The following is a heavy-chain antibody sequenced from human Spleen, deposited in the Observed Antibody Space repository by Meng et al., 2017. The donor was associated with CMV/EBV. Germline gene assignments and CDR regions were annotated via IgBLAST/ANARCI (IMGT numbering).Heavy chain of an antibody. J-gene: IGHJ4*02. D-gene: IGHD6-19*01. V-gene: IGHV3-21*01. CDR2: ISSSSSYI. CDR3: ATYSSGWYSGY. Sequence: GESLKISCAASGFTFSSYSMNWVRQAPGKGLEWVSSISSSSSYIYYADSVKGRFTISRDNAKNSLYLQMNSLRAEDTAVYYCATYSSGWYSGYWGQGTLVTVPQ. CDR1: GFTFSSYS.